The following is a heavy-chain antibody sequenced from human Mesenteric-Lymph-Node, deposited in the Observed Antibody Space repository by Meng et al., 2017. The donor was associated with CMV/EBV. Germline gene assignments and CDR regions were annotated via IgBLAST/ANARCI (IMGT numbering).Heavy chain of an antibody. CDR2: ISYDGSNK. V-gene: IGHV3-30-3*01. J-gene: IGHJ4*02. D-gene: IGHD1-26*01. Sequence: AYGFTFSSYAMHWVRQAPGKGLEWVAVISYDGSNKYYANSVKGRFTISRDNSKNTLYLQMNSLRAEDTAVYYCARDRYSGSRGYFDYWGQGTLVTVSS. CDR3: ARDRYSGSRGYFDY. CDR1: GFTFSSYA.